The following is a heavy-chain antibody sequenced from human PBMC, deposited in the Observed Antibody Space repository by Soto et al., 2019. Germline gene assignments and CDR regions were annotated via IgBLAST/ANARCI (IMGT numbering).Heavy chain of an antibody. Sequence: GGSLRLSCAASGFTFSSYAMSWVRQAPGKGLEWVSAISGSGGSTYYADSVKGRFTISRDNSKNTLYLQMNSLRAEDTAVYYCANSAGVSYCSSTSCYLPDPWGQGTLVTVSS. D-gene: IGHD2-2*01. V-gene: IGHV3-23*01. CDR2: ISGSGGST. J-gene: IGHJ5*02. CDR1: GFTFSSYA. CDR3: ANSAGVSYCSSTSCYLPDP.